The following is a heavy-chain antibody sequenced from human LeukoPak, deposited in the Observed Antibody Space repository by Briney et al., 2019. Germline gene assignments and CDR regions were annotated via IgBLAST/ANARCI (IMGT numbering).Heavy chain of an antibody. J-gene: IGHJ4*02. CDR1: GGSISSYY. D-gene: IGHD2-8*02. CDR3: AGHHPRNTVDF. Sequence: SETLSLTCTVSGGSISSYYWSWIRQPPGKGLEWIAYISDIGSINYNPSLKSRVTISLETSTNKFSLTLSRVTAADTAGDDCAGHHPRNTVDFWGQGTLVTVSS. CDR2: ISDIGSI. V-gene: IGHV4-59*08.